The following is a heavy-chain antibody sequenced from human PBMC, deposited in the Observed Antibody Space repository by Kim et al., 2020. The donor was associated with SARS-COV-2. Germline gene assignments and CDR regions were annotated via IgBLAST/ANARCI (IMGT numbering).Heavy chain of an antibody. D-gene: IGHD2-2*01. CDR2: IYYSGST. J-gene: IGHJ4*02. CDR3: ARGDTMPSSFDY. V-gene: IGHV4-39*07. Sequence: SETLSLTCTVSGGSISSSSYYWGWIRQPPGKGLEWIGSIYYSGSTYYNPSLKSRVTISVDTSKNQFSLKLSSVTAADTAVYYCARGDTMPSSFDYWGQGTLVTVSS. CDR1: GGSISSSSYY.